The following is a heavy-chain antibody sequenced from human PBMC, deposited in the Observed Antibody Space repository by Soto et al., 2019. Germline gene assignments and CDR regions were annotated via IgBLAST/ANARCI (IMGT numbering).Heavy chain of an antibody. D-gene: IGHD2-2*01. J-gene: IGHJ6*02. CDR3: ARGAIVVVPAANPTDKAPNYYYYGMDV. Sequence: GESLKISCKGSGYSFTSYWIGWVRQMPGKGLEWMGIIYPGDSDTRYSPSFQGQVTISADKSISTAYLQWSSLKASDTAMYYCARGAIVVVPAANPTDKAPNYYYYGMDVWGQGTTVTVSS. CDR1: GYSFTSYW. V-gene: IGHV5-51*01. CDR2: IYPGDSDT.